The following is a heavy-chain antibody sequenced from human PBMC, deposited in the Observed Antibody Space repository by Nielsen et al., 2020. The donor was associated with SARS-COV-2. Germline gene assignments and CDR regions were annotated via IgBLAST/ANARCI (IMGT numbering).Heavy chain of an antibody. CDR1: GGSFSGYY. CDR2: INHSGST. V-gene: IGHV4-34*01. Sequence: GSLRLSCAVYGGSFSGYYWSWIRQPPGKGLEWIGEINHSGSTNYNPSLKSRVTISVDTSKNQFSLKLSSVTAADTAVYYCASRYYYDSSDYWGQGTLVTVSS. J-gene: IGHJ4*02. CDR3: ASRYYYDSSDY. D-gene: IGHD3-22*01.